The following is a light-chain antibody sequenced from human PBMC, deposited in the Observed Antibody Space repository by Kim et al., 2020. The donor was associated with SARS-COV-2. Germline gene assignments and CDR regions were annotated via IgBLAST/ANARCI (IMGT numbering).Light chain of an antibody. CDR2: GVC. Sequence: GQSVTISCIGSSSDIGGYDHVSWYQQYPGKAPKLVIYGVCNRPSGVSSRFSGSKSGNTASLTVFGLLTEDEANYFCCSCTGSRTLVFGAGTQVTVL. V-gene: IGLV2-23*02. CDR1: SSDIGGYDH. CDR3: CSCTGSRTLV. J-gene: IGLJ1*01.